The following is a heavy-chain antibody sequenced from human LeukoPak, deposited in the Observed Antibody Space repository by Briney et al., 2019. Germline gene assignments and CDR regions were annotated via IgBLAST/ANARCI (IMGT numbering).Heavy chain of an antibody. CDR1: GYTLTELS. CDR2: FDPEDGET. Sequence: ASVKVSCKVSGYTLTELSVHWVRQTPGKGLEWMGGFDPEDGETIYAQKFQGRVTMTEDTSTDTAYMELSSLRSEDTAVYYCATDLYGDYGFDYWGQGTLVTVSS. CDR3: ATDLYGDYGFDY. V-gene: IGHV1-24*01. J-gene: IGHJ4*02. D-gene: IGHD4-17*01.